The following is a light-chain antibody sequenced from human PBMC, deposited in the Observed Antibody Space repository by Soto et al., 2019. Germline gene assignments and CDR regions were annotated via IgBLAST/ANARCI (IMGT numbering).Light chain of an antibody. CDR2: AAY. J-gene: IGKJ2*01. V-gene: IGKV1-39*01. Sequence: DIQMTQSPSSLSASVGDRVTITCRARQSISSYLNLYQQKQGKAPKLLIYAAYSLQSGVPSRFSGSGSGTDFTLTISSLQPEDFATYYCQQSYSTPYTFGQGTKVDIK. CDR3: QQSYSTPYT. CDR1: QSISSY.